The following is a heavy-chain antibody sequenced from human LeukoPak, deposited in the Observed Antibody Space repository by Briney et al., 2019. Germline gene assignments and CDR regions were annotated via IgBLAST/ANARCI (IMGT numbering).Heavy chain of an antibody. J-gene: IGHJ4*02. CDR2: VDPEDGET. Sequence: GASVKVSCKASGYTFTDYYMHWVQQAPGKGLEWMGRVDPEDGETIYAEKFQGRVTITADTSTDTAYMELSSLRSEDMAVYYCATGESIYCSSTSCSDYWGQGTLVTVSS. CDR1: GYTFTDYY. V-gene: IGHV1-69-2*01. D-gene: IGHD2-2*01. CDR3: ATGESIYCSSTSCSDY.